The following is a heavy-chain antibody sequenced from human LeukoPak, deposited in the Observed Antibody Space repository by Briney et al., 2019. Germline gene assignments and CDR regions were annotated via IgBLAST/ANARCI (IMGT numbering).Heavy chain of an antibody. V-gene: IGHV3-23*01. Sequence: GGSLRLSCAVSGITLSNYGMSWVRQAPGKGLEWVAGISGSGGRTNYADSEKGRFTISRDNPKNTLYLQMNSLRVEDTAVYFCAKRGVVIRVILVGFHKEAYYFDSWGQGALVTVSS. CDR1: GITLSNYG. CDR2: ISGSGGRT. CDR3: AKRGVVIRVILVGFHKEAYYFDS. D-gene: IGHD3-22*01. J-gene: IGHJ4*02.